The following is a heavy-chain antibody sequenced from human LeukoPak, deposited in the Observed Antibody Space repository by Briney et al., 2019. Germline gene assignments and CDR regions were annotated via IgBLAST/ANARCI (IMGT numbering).Heavy chain of an antibody. D-gene: IGHD3-10*02. CDR3: AELGITMIGGV. CDR2: ISSSGITI. Sequence: PGGSLRLSCAASGFTFSNYYMSWFRQAPGKGLEWVSYISSSGITINYADSIKGRFTISRDNAKNSLYLQMDSLRAEDTAVYYCAELGITMIGGVWGKGTTVTISS. J-gene: IGHJ6*04. CDR1: GFTFSNYY. V-gene: IGHV3-11*04.